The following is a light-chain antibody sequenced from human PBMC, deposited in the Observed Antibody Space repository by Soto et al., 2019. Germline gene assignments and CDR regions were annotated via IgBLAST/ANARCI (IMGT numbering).Light chain of an antibody. CDR1: QNIHPD. Sequence: ELVMAQSPATLSVSPCARAALSCVACQNIHPDLSCYHQKPVQAPRLLWYGASTGSTCRPARFSGSCSGTEFTLTINSLQAEDCAVYYCQQYYNWPRTFGQGTRLEIK. V-gene: IGKV3-15*01. CDR2: GAS. CDR3: QQYYNWPRT. J-gene: IGKJ5*01.